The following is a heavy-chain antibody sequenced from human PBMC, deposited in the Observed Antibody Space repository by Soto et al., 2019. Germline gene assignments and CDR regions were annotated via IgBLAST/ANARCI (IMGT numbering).Heavy chain of an antibody. J-gene: IGHJ6*02. Sequence: PGESLTSSCRSSGYSFTRYWISWVRQMPGKGLEWMGRIDPSDSYTNYSPSFQGHVTISADKSISTAYLQWSSLKASDTAMYYCAIGYGMDVWGQGTTVPVSS. CDR3: AIGYGMDV. V-gene: IGHV5-10-1*01. CDR2: IDPSDSYT. CDR1: GYSFTRYW.